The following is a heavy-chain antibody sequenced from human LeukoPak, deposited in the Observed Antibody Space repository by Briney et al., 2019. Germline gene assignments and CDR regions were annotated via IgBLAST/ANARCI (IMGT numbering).Heavy chain of an antibody. CDR1: GFTVSSNY. V-gene: IGHV3-53*01. Sequence: GGSLRLSCAASGFTVSSNYMSWIRQAPGKGLEWVSVIYSGGSTYYADSVKGRFTISRDNSKNTLYLQMNSLRAEDTAVYYCAKAPYSGSYFGYFDYWGQGTLVTVSS. D-gene: IGHD1-26*01. CDR3: AKAPYSGSYFGYFDY. J-gene: IGHJ4*02. CDR2: IYSGGST.